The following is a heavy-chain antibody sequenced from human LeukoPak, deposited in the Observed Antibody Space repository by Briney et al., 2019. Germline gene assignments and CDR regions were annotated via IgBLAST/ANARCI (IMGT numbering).Heavy chain of an antibody. V-gene: IGHV3-23*01. Sequence: SGGSLRLSCAASGFTFSSYGMSWVRQAPGKGLEWVSGISGSGGTTYYADSAKGRFTISRDNSKNTLYLQMNSLRAEDTAVYYCAKDRSISSSWYFDYWGQGTLVTVSS. J-gene: IGHJ4*02. D-gene: IGHD6-13*01. CDR1: GFTFSSYG. CDR3: AKDRSISSSWYFDY. CDR2: ISGSGGTT.